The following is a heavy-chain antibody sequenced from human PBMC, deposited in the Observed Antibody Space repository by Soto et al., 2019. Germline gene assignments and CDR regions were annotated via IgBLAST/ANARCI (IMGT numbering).Heavy chain of an antibody. D-gene: IGHD2-21*02. CDR1: GYTFTSYY. CDR2: INPSGGST. Sequence: ASVKVSCKASGYTFTSYYMHWVRQAPGQGLEWMGIINPSGGSTSYAQKFQGRVTMTRDTSTSTVYMELSSLRSEDTAVYYCARDLEYCGGDCSVLIDYWGQGTLVTVSS. CDR3: ARDLEYCGGDCSVLIDY. V-gene: IGHV1-46*01. J-gene: IGHJ4*02.